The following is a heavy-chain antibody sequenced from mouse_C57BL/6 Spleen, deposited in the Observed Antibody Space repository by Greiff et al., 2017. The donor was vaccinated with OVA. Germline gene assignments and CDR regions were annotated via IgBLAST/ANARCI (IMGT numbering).Heavy chain of an antibody. CDR2: IYPGSGST. CDR1: GYTFTSYW. Sequence: QVQLKQPGAELVKPGASVKMSCKASGYTFTSYWITWVKQRPGQGLEWIGDIYPGSGSTNYNEKFKSKATLTVDTSSSTGYMQLSSLTSEDSAVYYCARGGGYDVVAMDYWGQGTSVTVSS. CDR3: ARGGGYDVVAMDY. D-gene: IGHD2-3*01. J-gene: IGHJ4*01. V-gene: IGHV1-55*01.